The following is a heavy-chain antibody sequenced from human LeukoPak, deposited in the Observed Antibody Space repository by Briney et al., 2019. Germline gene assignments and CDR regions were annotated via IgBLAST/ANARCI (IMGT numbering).Heavy chain of an antibody. D-gene: IGHD3-10*01. CDR3: ARDGPNYYGSGSSPRNWFDP. CDR2: IYHSGST. J-gene: IGHJ5*02. V-gene: IGHV4-38-2*02. CDR1: GDSISSGYY. Sequence: PSETLSLTCTVSGDSISSGYYWGWIRQPPGKGLEWIGSIYHSGSTYYNPSLKSRVTISVDTSKNQFSLKLSSVTAADTAVYYCARDGPNYYGSGSSPRNWFDPWGQGTLVTVSS.